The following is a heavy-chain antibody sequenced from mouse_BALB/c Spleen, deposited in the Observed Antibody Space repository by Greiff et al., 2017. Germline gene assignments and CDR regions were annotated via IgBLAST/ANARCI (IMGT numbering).Heavy chain of an antibody. D-gene: IGHD1-1*01. CDR2: ISSGGGNT. V-gene: IGHV5-9*03. CDR1: GFTFSSYT. CDR3: ARRGTTVVDWYFDV. J-gene: IGHJ1*01. Sequence: EVKVVESGGGLVKPGGSLKLSCAASGFTFSSYTMSWVRQTPEKRLEWVATISSGGGNTYYPDSVKGRFTISRDNAKNNLYLQMSSLRSEDTALYYCARRGTTVVDWYFDVWGAGTTVTVSS.